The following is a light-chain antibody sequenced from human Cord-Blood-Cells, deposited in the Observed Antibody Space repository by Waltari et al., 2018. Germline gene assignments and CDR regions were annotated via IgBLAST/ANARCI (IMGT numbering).Light chain of an antibody. J-gene: IGKJ4*01. V-gene: IGKV1D-13*01. CDR2: DAS. Sequence: QLTQSPFFLSAYVGDRVTITCRASQGISSALAWYQQKPGKAPKLLIYDASSLESGVPSRFSGSGYGTDFTLTSSRLQPEDFATYYCQQFNNYQRTFGGGTKVEIK. CDR3: QQFNNYQRT. CDR1: QGISSA.